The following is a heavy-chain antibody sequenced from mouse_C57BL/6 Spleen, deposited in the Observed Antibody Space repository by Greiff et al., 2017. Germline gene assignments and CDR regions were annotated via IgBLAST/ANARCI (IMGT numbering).Heavy chain of an antibody. CDR2: IWGVGST. Sequence: VQVVESGPGLVAPSQSLSITCTVSGFSLTSYGVDWVRQSPGKGLEWLGVIWGVGSTNYNSALKSRLSISKDNSKSQVFLKMNSLQTDDTAMYYCASEGGLRRFAYWGQGTLVTVSA. CDR3: ASEGGLRRFAY. V-gene: IGHV2-6*01. D-gene: IGHD2-4*01. CDR1: GFSLTSYG. J-gene: IGHJ3*01.